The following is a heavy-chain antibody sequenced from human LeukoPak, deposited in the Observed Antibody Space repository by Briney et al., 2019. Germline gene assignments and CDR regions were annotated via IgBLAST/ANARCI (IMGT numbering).Heavy chain of an antibody. CDR1: GFTFRSYG. CDR3: AKVSSSWYYFDY. CDR2: LRYDGSNT. Sequence: PGGSLRLSCVASGFTFRSYGMYWVRQAPGKGLEWVTFLRYDGSNTYYADSVKGRFTISRDNSKNTLYLQMNSLRAEDTAVYYCAKVSSSWYYFDYWGQGTLVTVSS. J-gene: IGHJ4*02. D-gene: IGHD6-13*01. V-gene: IGHV3-30*02.